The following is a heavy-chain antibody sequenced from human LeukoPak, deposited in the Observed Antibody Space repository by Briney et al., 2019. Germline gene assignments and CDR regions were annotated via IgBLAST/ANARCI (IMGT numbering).Heavy chain of an antibody. J-gene: IGHJ6*02. CDR3: AVSTYYDILTGPNHYYYGMDV. CDR2: IIPIFGTA. CDR1: GGTFSSYA. D-gene: IGHD3-9*01. V-gene: IGHV1-69*01. Sequence: GSSVKVSSKASGGTFSSYAISWVRQAPGQGLEWMGGIIPIFGTANYAQKFQGRVTITADESTSTAYMELSSLRSEDTAVYYCAVSTYYDILTGPNHYYYGMDVWGQGTTVTVSS.